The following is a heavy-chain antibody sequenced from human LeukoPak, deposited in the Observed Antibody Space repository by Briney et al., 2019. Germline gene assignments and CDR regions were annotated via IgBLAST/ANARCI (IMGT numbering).Heavy chain of an antibody. CDR3: ATNTSSWSFDY. Sequence: PGGSLRLSCAASGFTFSNYAMSWVRQAPGKGLEWVSTISGSGAGTYYADSVKGRFTISRDNSKNTLYLQMHSLRAEYTAVYYCATNTSSWSFDYWGQGTLVTVSS. CDR1: GFTFSNYA. CDR2: ISGSGAGT. V-gene: IGHV3-23*01. J-gene: IGHJ4*02. D-gene: IGHD6-13*01.